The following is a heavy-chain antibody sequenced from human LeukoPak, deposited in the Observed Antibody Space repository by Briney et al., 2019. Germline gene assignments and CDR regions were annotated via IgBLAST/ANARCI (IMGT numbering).Heavy chain of an antibody. D-gene: IGHD2-2*01. CDR1: GGSISSGDYY. CDR2: IYYSGST. CDR3: ASRYCSSTSCYYFDY. V-gene: IGHV4-39*01. J-gene: IGHJ4*02. Sequence: PSQTLSLTCTVSGGSISSGDYYWSWIRQPPGKGLEWIGSIYYSGSTYYNPSLKSRVTISVDTSKNQFSLKLSSVTAADTAVYYCASRYCSSTSCYYFDYWGQGTLVTVSS.